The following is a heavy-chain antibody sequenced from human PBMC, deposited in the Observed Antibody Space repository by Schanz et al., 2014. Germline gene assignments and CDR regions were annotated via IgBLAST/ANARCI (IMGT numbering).Heavy chain of an antibody. D-gene: IGHD2-8*01. V-gene: IGHV3-30*01. CDR2: ISSDGFNK. CDR1: RFTFSTYA. CDR3: ARAPGANASPYYFEY. J-gene: IGHJ4*02. Sequence: QVQLVESGGGAVQPGGSLRLSCAASRFTFSTYAMHWVRQAPGKGLGWLAVISSDGFNKFYADSVKGRFTISRDNAKNSLSLQMNSLRRDDTAFYYCARAPGANASPYYFEYWGQGSLVTVSS.